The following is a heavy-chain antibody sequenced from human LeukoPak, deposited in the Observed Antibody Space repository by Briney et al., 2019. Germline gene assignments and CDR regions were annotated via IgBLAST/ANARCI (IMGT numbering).Heavy chain of an antibody. V-gene: IGHV3-48*01. CDR1: GFTFSNYG. J-gene: IGHJ4*02. CDR2: ISSSGSTM. D-gene: IGHD5-18*01. Sequence: GGSLRLSCAAPGFTFSNYGVNWVRQSPGKGLEWVSYISSSGSTMYYADSVKGRFTISRDNAKDSLYLQMNSLRAEDTAVYYCARDGASRYSYGLYYFDYWGQGTLVTVSS. CDR3: ARDGASRYSYGLYYFDY.